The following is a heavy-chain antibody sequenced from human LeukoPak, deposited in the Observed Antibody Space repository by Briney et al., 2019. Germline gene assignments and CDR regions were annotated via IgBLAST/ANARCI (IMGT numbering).Heavy chain of an antibody. Sequence: GASVKVSCKASGYPFTSNGISWVRQAPGQGLEWMGCISAYKGNTDYAQNLQGRVTMTTDTSTTTAYMELRSLRSDDTAVYYCARDPLSAAGSGWFDPWGQGTPVTVSS. CDR2: ISAYKGNT. J-gene: IGHJ5*02. CDR1: GYPFTSNG. D-gene: IGHD6-13*01. V-gene: IGHV1-18*01. CDR3: ARDPLSAAGSGWFDP.